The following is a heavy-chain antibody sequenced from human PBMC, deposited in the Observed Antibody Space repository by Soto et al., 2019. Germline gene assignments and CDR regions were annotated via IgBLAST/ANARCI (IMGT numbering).Heavy chain of an antibody. CDR2: ISYDGSNK. D-gene: IGHD5-12*01. Sequence: PGGSLRPFCAASGFTFSSFGMHWVRQAPGKGLEWVAVISYDGSNKYYEDSVKGRFTISRDTSKNTLYLQMNSLRAEDTAVYYCAKVGEMATIRGSDYYGMDVWGQGTTVTVSS. CDR3: AKVGEMATIRGSDYYGMDV. V-gene: IGHV3-30*18. J-gene: IGHJ6*02. CDR1: GFTFSSFG.